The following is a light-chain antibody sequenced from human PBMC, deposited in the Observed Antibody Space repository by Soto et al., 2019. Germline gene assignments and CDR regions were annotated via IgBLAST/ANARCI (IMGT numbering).Light chain of an antibody. V-gene: IGKV3-11*01. Sequence: EIVLTQSPATLSLSPGERATLSCRASQSVSSYLAWYQQKPGQAPRLLIYDASNRAAGIPARFRGGGSGTDFALTISSLEPEDFAVYFCQQRSNWPPRFTFGPGTKVDIK. CDR3: QQRSNWPPRFT. CDR2: DAS. CDR1: QSVSSY. J-gene: IGKJ3*01.